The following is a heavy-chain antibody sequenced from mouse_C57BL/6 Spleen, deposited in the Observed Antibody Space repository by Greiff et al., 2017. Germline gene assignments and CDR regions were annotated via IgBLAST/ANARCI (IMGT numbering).Heavy chain of an antibody. J-gene: IGHJ2*01. CDR2: IWRGGST. D-gene: IGHD2-4*01. Sequence: QVQLKESGPGLVQPSQSLSITCTVSGFSLTSYGVHWVRQSPGKGLEWLGVIWRGGSTDYNAAFMSRLSITKDNSKSQVFFTMNSLQADDTAIYYCAKNGDYDGGYYFDYWGQGTTLTVSS. CDR1: GFSLTSYG. CDR3: AKNGDYDGGYYFDY. V-gene: IGHV2-5*01.